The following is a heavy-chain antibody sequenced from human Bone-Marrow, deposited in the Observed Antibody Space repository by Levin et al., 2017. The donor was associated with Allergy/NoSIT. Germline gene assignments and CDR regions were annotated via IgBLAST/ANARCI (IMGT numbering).Heavy chain of an antibody. V-gene: IGHV3-53*01. D-gene: IGHD3-10*01. J-gene: IGHJ3*02. CDR1: GFTLSTNY. CDR3: ARDWPFGSGPYGAFDM. CDR2: IYTAGAT. Sequence: GGSLRLSCTASGFTLSTNYMSWVRQAPGKGLEWVSLIYTAGATYYADSVKGRFTISRDNSKNTLFLQMNSLSVDDTAVYFCARDWPFGSGPYGAFDMWGPGTMVIVSS.